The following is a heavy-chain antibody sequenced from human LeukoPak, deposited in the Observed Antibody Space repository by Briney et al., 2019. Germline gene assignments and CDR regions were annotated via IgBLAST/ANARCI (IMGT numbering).Heavy chain of an antibody. CDR2: IYPGDSDT. J-gene: IGHJ4*02. CDR3: ARPLSLDSSGQYYFDY. Sequence: WIXXXRQMPXXXXEGXGIIYPGDSDTRYIPAFQGQVTISADKSINTAYLQWSSLKASDTAMYYCARPLSLDSSGQYYFDYWGQGTLVTVSS. D-gene: IGHD3-22*01. CDR1: W. V-gene: IGHV5-51*01.